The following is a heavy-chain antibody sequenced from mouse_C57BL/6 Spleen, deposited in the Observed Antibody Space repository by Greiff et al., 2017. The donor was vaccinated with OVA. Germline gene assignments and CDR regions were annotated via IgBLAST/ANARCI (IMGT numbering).Heavy chain of an antibody. V-gene: IGHV5-4*01. CDR2: ISDGGSYT. Sequence: EVQLVESGGGLVKPGGSLKLSCAASGFTFSSYAMSWVRQTPEKRLEWVATISDGGSYTYYPDNVKGRFTISRDNAKNNLYLQMSHLKSEDTAMYYCAREDYGSVYAMDYWGQGTSVTVSS. CDR3: AREDYGSVYAMDY. J-gene: IGHJ4*01. D-gene: IGHD1-1*01. CDR1: GFTFSSYA.